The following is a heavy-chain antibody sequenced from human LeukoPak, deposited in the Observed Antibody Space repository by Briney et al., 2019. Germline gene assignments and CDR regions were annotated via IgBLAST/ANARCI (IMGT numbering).Heavy chain of an antibody. CDR2: ISAYNGNT. CDR3: ASTYGSGTALDFDY. CDR1: GYTFTSYG. D-gene: IGHD3-10*01. J-gene: IGHJ4*02. V-gene: IGHV1-18*01. Sequence: ASVKVSCKASGYTFTSYGISWVRQAPGQGLEWMRWISAYNGNTNYAQKLQGRVTMTTDTSTSTAYVELRSLRSDDTAVYYCASTYGSGTALDFDYWGQGTLVTVSS.